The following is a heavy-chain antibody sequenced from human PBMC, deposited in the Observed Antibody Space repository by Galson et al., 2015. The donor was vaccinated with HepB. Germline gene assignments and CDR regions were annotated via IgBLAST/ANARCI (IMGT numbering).Heavy chain of an antibody. CDR3: ARPLGYYSGGSCYYFDY. J-gene: IGHJ4*02. CDR2: IKQDGSEK. Sequence: SLRLSCAASGFTFSSYWMSWVRQAPGKGLEWVANIKQDGSEKYYVDSVKGRFTISRDNAKNSLYLQMNSLRAEDTAVYYCARPLGYYSGGSCYYFDYWGQGTLVTVSS. CDR1: GFTFSSYW. V-gene: IGHV3-7*01. D-gene: IGHD2-15*01.